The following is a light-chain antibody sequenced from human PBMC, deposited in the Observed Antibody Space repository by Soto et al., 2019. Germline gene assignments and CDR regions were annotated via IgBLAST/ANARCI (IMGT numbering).Light chain of an antibody. CDR3: QQYGSSPTWT. J-gene: IGKJ1*01. Sequence: EIVLTQSPGTLSLSPWERAPLSCRASQSVSSNYLAWYQQKPGQAPRLLIYGASTRASGIPDRFSGSGSGTDFALTISRLEPEDSAVYYCQQYGSSPTWTFGQVTKVDIK. CDR2: GAS. V-gene: IGKV3-20*01. CDR1: QSVSSNY.